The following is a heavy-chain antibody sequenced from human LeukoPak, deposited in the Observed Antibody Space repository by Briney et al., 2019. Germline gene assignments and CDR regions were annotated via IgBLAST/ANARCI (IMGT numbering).Heavy chain of an antibody. CDR2: ISAYNGNT. CDR1: GYTFTSYG. J-gene: IGHJ6*02. Sequence: GASVKVSCRASGYTFTSYGISWVRQAPGQGLEWMGWISAYNGNTNYAQKLQGRVTMTTDTSTSTAYMELRSLRSDDTAVYYCAREGAVAGTENGGYYYYYVMDVWVQGTTVAVSS. D-gene: IGHD6-19*01. CDR3: AREGAVAGTENGGYYYYYVMDV. V-gene: IGHV1-18*01.